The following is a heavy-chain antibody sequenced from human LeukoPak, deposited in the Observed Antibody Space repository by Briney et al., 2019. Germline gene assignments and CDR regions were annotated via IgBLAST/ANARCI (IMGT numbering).Heavy chain of an antibody. V-gene: IGHV3-23*01. D-gene: IGHD3-16*01. CDR2: ISDSGGST. CDR1: GFAFRNNA. J-gene: IGHJ4*02. CDR3: SNRLGDY. Sequence: GGSLRLSCVASGFAFRNNAMSWVRQAPGKGLEWVSLISDSGGSTNYADSVKGRFTISRDNSKNTLYLQMNSLRAEDTAVYYCSNRLGDYWGQGTLVTVSS.